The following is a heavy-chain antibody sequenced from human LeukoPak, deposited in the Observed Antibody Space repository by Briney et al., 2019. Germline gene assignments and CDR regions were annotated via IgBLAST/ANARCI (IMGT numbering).Heavy chain of an antibody. J-gene: IGHJ2*01. D-gene: IGHD7-27*01. Sequence: GGSLRLSCAASGFSSSNYEMNWVRQAPGKGLEWVSHISSSGTTIDYGDSVRGRVTISRDNAKNSLYLQINSLRADDTAFYYCARDLGGWYFDLWGRGTLVIVSS. V-gene: IGHV3-48*03. CDR2: ISSSGTTI. CDR3: ARDLGGWYFDL. CDR1: GFSSSNYE.